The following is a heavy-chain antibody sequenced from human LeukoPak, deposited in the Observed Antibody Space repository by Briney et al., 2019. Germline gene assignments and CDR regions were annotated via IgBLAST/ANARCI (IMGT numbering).Heavy chain of an antibody. CDR2: ISAYNGNT. D-gene: IGHD3-9*01. J-gene: IGHJ3*02. CDR3: ARGAPQGDILTGSDAFDI. V-gene: IGHV1-18*04. Sequence: ASVKVSCKASGYTFTSYYMHWARQAPGQGLEWMGWISAYNGNTNYAQKLQGRVTMTTDTSTSTAYMELRSLRSDDTAVYYCARGAPQGDILTGSDAFDIWGQGTMVTVSS. CDR1: GYTFTSYY.